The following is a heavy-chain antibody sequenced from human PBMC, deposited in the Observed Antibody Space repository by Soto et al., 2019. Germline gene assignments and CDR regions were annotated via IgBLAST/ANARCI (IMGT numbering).Heavy chain of an antibody. CDR3: ARFITWFDP. D-gene: IGHD1-20*01. CDR1: GVSISSSSYY. Sequence: TLSLTCTVSGVSISSSSYYWGWIRQPPGKGLEWIGSIYYSGSTYYNPSLKSRVTISVDTSKNQFSLKLSSVTAADTAVYYCARFITWFDPWGQGTLVTVSS. J-gene: IGHJ5*02. V-gene: IGHV4-39*01. CDR2: IYYSGST.